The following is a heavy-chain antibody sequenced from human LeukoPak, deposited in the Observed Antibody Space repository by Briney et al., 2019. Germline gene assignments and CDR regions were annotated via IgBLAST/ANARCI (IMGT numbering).Heavy chain of an antibody. V-gene: IGHV4-61*08. Sequence: PSQTLSLTCTVSGGSISSGGYYWSWIRQPPGKGVEWIGYVSDIGNTNYNPSLKSRVSISVDTSKNQFSLKLNSVTAADTAVYYCGRRASGDYGHYYDHWGQGTLVTVSS. CDR1: GGSISSGGYY. J-gene: IGHJ4*02. CDR2: VSDIGNT. CDR3: GRRASGDYGHYYDH. D-gene: IGHD3-22*01.